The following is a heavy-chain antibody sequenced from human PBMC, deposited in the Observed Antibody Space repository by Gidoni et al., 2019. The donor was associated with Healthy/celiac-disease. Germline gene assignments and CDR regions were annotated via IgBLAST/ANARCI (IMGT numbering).Heavy chain of an antibody. CDR3: ARDNFREYWGSLRSTNFDY. CDR1: VHRVSSNSAA. V-gene: IGHV6-1*01. Sequence: QVQLQPSCPGLVKPSQTLSLTFSISVHRVSSNSAAWNWIRQSPSIGLEWPGRTYYRSKWYNDYAVSVKSRITINPDTSKNQFSLQLNSVTPEDTAVYYCARDNFREYWGSLRSTNFDYWGQGTLVTVSS. D-gene: IGHD7-27*01. CDR2: TYYRSKWYN. J-gene: IGHJ4*02.